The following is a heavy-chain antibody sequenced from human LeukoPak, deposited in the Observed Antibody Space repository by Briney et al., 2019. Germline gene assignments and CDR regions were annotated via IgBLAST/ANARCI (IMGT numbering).Heavy chain of an antibody. Sequence: AGGSLRLSCATSGFTFSDYWMHWVRQAPGRGLEWVANIKQDGGEIYYVDSVKGRFTITRDNAKNSLSLQMNSLRAEDTAVYYCVRAIAAAASYWGQGTLVTVSS. J-gene: IGHJ4*02. CDR1: GFTFSDYW. V-gene: IGHV3-7*01. D-gene: IGHD6-13*01. CDR3: VRAIAAAASY. CDR2: IKQDGGEI.